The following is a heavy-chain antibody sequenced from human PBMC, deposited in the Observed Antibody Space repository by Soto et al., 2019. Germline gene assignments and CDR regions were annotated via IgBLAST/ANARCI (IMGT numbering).Heavy chain of an antibody. Sequence: QVQLVQSGAEVKKPGSSVKVSCKASGGTFSSYAISWLRQAPGQGLEWMGGIIPIFGTANYAQKFQGRVTIPADESTSTAYMELSSLRSEDTAVYYCARDDPVVPADMYYGMDVWGQGTTVTVSS. V-gene: IGHV1-69*01. D-gene: IGHD2-2*01. CDR2: IIPIFGTA. CDR1: GGTFSSYA. CDR3: ARDDPVVPADMYYGMDV. J-gene: IGHJ6*02.